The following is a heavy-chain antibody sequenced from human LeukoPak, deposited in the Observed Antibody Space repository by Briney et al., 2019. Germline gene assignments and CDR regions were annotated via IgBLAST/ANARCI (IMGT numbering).Heavy chain of an antibody. Sequence: VSVKVSCKASGYTFTSYDINWVRQATGQGLEWMGWMNPNSGNTGYAQKFQGRVTITRNTSISTAYMELSSLRSEDTAVYYCARRVAAAQRRDYYYYLDFWGQGTTVTVSS. CDR3: ARRVAAAQRRDYYYYLDF. V-gene: IGHV1-8*03. CDR1: GYTFTSYD. CDR2: MNPNSGNT. J-gene: IGHJ6*03. D-gene: IGHD6-13*01.